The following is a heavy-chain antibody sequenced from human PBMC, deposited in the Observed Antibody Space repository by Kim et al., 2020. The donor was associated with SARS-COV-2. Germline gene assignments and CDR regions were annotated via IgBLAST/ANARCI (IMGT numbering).Heavy chain of an antibody. CDR1: GGSISSSSYY. V-gene: IGHV4-39*01. CDR3: ARSRVRGDYFDY. CDR2: IYYSGST. D-gene: IGHD3-10*01. J-gene: IGHJ4*02. Sequence: SETLSLTCTVSGGSISSSSYYWGWIRQPPGKGLEWIGSIYYSGSTYYNPSLKSRVTISVDTSKNQSSLKLSSVTAADTAVYYCARSRVRGDYFDYWGQGTLVTVSS.